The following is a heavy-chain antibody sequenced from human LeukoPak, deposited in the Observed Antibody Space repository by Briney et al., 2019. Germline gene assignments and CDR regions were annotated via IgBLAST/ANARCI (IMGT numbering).Heavy chain of an antibody. J-gene: IGHJ4*02. V-gene: IGHV3-23*01. D-gene: IGHD3-10*01. CDR3: AKYRGFGDSYDS. Sequence: GGSLRLYCAASGFPFSRNDMSWVRQAPGKGLEWVSSISGSGDRTYYADSVKGRFTISRDTSKNTLYLEMNSLRVEDAAVYYCAKYRGFGDSYDSWGQGTLVTVSS. CDR2: ISGSGDRT. CDR1: GFPFSRND.